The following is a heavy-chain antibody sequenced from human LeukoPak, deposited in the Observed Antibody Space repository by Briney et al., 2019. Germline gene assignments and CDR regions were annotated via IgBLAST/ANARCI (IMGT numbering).Heavy chain of an antibody. CDR1: GFTFDDYA. CDR2: ISYDGSNK. Sequence: GGSLRLSCVVSGFTFDDYAMHWVRQAPGKGLEWVAVISYDGSNKYYADSVKGRFTISRDNSKNTLYLQMNSLRAEDTAVYYCARDHDYGDYFDYWGQGTLVTVSS. D-gene: IGHD4-17*01. J-gene: IGHJ4*02. CDR3: ARDHDYGDYFDY. V-gene: IGHV3-30-3*01.